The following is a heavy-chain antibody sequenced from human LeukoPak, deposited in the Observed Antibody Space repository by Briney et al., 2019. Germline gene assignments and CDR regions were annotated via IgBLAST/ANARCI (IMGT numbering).Heavy chain of an antibody. CDR2: ITVSGGFV. CDR3: ARDSSGPWFDP. Sequence: GGCLRLSCAVSGFIFNNYIMNWVRHAPGKRLEWVSSITVSGGFVHYADSVKGQFTISRDNAKNSLFLQMNSLRAEDTAVYYCARDSSGPWFDPWGQGTLVTVSS. V-gene: IGHV3-21*01. D-gene: IGHD6-6*01. J-gene: IGHJ5*02. CDR1: GFIFNNYI.